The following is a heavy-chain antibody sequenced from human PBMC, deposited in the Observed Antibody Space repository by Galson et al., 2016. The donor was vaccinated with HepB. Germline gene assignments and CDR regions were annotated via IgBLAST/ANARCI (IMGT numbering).Heavy chain of an antibody. V-gene: IGHV4-39*01. J-gene: IGHJ4*02. CDR1: GDSISSRAYH. CDR2: IYYIGTT. D-gene: IGHD3-16*01. CDR3: ARQTYYDYVWGSYNSFDF. Sequence: SETLSLTCSVSGDSISSRAYHWGWIRQPPGKGLEWIGSIYYIGTTYYNPSLKSRVSISVDTPKSQFSLTLNSMTAADTAVYYCARQTYYDYVWGSYNSFDFWGQGTVVTVSS.